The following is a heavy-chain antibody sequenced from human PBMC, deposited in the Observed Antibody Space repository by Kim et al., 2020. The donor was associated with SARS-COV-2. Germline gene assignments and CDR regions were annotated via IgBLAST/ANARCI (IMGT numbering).Heavy chain of an antibody. D-gene: IGHD6-6*01. V-gene: IGHV1-58*01. Sequence: SVKVSCKASGFTFTSSAVQWVRQARGQRLEWIGWIVVGSGNTNYAQKFQERVTITRDMSTSTAYMELSSLRSEDTAVYYCAARIDGYSSLSTFGGDYWGQGTLVTVSS. CDR2: IVVGSGNT. CDR1: GFTFTSSA. J-gene: IGHJ4*02. CDR3: AARIDGYSSLSTFGGDY.